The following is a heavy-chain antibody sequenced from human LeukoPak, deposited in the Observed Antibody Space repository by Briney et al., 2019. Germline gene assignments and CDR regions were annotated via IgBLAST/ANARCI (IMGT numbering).Heavy chain of an antibody. V-gene: IGHV4-39*07. CDR2: IYYSGST. CDR3: ARDYQSIAVAGSDY. D-gene: IGHD6-19*01. J-gene: IGHJ4*02. Sequence: NPSETLSLTCTVSGGSISSSSYYWGWIRQPPGKGLEWIGSIYYSGSTYYNPSLKSRVTISVDTSKNQFSLKLSSVTAADTAVYYCARDYQSIAVAGSDYWGQGTLVTVSS. CDR1: GGSISSSSYY.